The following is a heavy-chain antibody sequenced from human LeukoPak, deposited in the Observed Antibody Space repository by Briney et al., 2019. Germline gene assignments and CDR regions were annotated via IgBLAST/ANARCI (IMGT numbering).Heavy chain of an antibody. J-gene: IGHJ6*02. CDR3: ARDGGSGSYYYYGMDV. V-gene: IGHV1-2*04. CDR2: INPNSGGT. CDR1: GGTFSSYA. D-gene: IGHD3-10*01. Sequence: GASVKVSCKASGGTFSSYAISWVRQAPGQGLEWMGWINPNSGGTNYTQKFQGWVTMTRDTSISTAYMELSRLRSDDTAVYYCARDGGSGSYYYYGMDVRGQGTTVTVSS.